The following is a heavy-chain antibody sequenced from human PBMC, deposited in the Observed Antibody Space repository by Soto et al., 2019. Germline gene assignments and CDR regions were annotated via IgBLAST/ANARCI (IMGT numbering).Heavy chain of an antibody. CDR3: AKDTPERGRFDY. J-gene: IGHJ4*02. Sequence: EVQLLESGGGLVQPGGSLRLSCAASGFTFSSYAMSCVRQAPGKGLESVSAISGSGGSTYYADSVKGRFTISRDNSKNTLYLQMNSLRAEDTAVYYCAKDTPERGRFDYWGQGTLVTVSS. V-gene: IGHV3-23*01. D-gene: IGHD3-16*01. CDR1: GFTFSSYA. CDR2: ISGSGGST.